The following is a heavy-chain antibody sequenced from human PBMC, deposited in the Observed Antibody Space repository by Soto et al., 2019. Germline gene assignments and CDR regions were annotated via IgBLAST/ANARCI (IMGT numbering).Heavy chain of an antibody. Sequence: ASVKVSCKTSGYTFTGHYIHWVRQAPQQGPEWMGEIGPESGATRSSEKFRGRVTMTMDTSITTVYMELRNLSPDDTAVYYWGRGRGGQIVIFQWGQGTPVTVSS. J-gene: IGHJ4*02. CDR3: GRGRGGQIVIFQ. CDR2: IGPESGAT. CDR1: GYTFTGHY. D-gene: IGHD3-3*02. V-gene: IGHV1-2*02.